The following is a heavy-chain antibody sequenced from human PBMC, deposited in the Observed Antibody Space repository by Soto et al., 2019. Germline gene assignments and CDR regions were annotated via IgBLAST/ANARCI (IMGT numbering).Heavy chain of an antibody. D-gene: IGHD5-18*01. CDR2: IYPGDSDT. J-gene: IGHJ6*02. Sequence: GESLKISCKGSGYSFTSYWIGWVRQMPGKGLEWMGIIYPGDSDTRYSPSFQGQVTISADKSISTAYLQWSSLKASDTAMHYCARHSSGYSFLNHSTEVDGFYYYYGMDVWGQGTTVTVSS. CDR1: GYSFTSYW. CDR3: ARHSSGYSFLNHSTEVDGFYYYYGMDV. V-gene: IGHV5-51*01.